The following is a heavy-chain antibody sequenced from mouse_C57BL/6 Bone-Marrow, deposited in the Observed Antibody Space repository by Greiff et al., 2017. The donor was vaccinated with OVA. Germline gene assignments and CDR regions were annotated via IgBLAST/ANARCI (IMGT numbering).Heavy chain of an antibody. CDR2: ISYDGSN. Sequence: EVQLVESGPGLVKPSQSLSLTCSVTGYSITSGYYWNWIRQFPGNKLEWMGYISYDGSNNYNPSLKNRISITRDTSKNQFFLKLNSVTTEDTATYYCASRQLRLPAWFAYWGQGTLVTVSA. CDR1: GYSITSGYY. J-gene: IGHJ3*01. V-gene: IGHV3-6*01. D-gene: IGHD3-2*02. CDR3: ASRQLRLPAWFAY.